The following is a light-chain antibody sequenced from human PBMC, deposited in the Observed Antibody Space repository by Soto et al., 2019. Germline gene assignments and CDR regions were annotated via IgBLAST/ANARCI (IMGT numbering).Light chain of an antibody. CDR3: QQSYGAST. V-gene: IGKV1-39*01. Sequence: DIQMTQSPSSLSASVGDRVTITCRASQSISNYLNWYQQKPGKAPKLLVYAASSLQSGVPSRFSGSGSGTDFPFTFRRLQPEEFATYYCQQSYGASTFGGGTVVEIK. CDR1: QSISNY. CDR2: AAS. J-gene: IGKJ4*01.